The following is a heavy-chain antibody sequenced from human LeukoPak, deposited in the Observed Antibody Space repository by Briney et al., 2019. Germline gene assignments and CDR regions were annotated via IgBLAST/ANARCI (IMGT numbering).Heavy chain of an antibody. CDR3: ALRSNRYNWNPKFDY. CDR1: GFTFSSYS. Sequence: GGSLRLSCAASGFTFSSYSMNWVRQAPGKGLEWVSSISSSSSYIYYADSVKGRFTISRDNAKNSLYLQMNSLRAEDTAVYYCALRSNRYNWNPKFDYWGQGALVTVSS. CDR2: ISSSSSYI. V-gene: IGHV3-21*01. J-gene: IGHJ4*02. D-gene: IGHD1-20*01.